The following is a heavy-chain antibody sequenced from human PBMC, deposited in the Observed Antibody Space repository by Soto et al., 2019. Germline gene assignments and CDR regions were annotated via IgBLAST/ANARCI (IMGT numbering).Heavy chain of an antibody. Sequence: QVQLVQSGAEVKKPGASVKVSCKASGYTFTSYDINWVRQATGQGLEWMGWMTPNNGNTGYAQKFQGRVTMTRNTSIRTAYMALSSLRSEDTAVFYCGREGGASGYLNYWGQGTLVTVSS. J-gene: IGHJ4*02. CDR1: GYTFTSYD. D-gene: IGHD3-3*01. CDR3: GREGGASGYLNY. V-gene: IGHV1-8*01. CDR2: MTPNNGNT.